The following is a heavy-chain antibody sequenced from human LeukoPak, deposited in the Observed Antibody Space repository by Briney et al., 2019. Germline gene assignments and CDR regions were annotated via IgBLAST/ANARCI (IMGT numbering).Heavy chain of an antibody. CDR2: MNPNSGNT. V-gene: IGHV1-8*03. J-gene: IGHJ6*03. Sequence: GASVKVSCKASGYTFTSYDINWVRQATGQGLEWMGWMNPNSGNTGYAQKFQGRVTITRNTSISTDYMELSSLRSEDTAVYYCARVYYYYYYMDVWGKGTTVTVSS. CDR1: GYTFTSYD. CDR3: ARVYYYYYYMDV.